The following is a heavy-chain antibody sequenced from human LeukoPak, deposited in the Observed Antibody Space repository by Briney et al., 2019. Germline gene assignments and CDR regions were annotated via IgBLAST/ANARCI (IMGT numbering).Heavy chain of an antibody. Sequence: PSETLSLTCGVYGGSFSGYYWTWIRQPPGKGLEWIGEINHRGSTNYNPSLKGRVTISVDTSKNEFSLNLDSVTAADTAVYYCARTTYYEFWSGSPGAFDIWGQGSRVTVSS. D-gene: IGHD3-3*01. J-gene: IGHJ3*02. V-gene: IGHV4-34*01. CDR2: INHRGST. CDR3: ARTTYYEFWSGSPGAFDI. CDR1: GGSFSGYY.